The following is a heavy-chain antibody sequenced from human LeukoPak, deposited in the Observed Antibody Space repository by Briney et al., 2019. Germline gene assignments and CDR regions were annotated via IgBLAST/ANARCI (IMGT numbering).Heavy chain of an antibody. J-gene: IGHJ4*02. Sequence: GGSLRLSCAASGFTFSSYAMHWVRQAPGKGLKWVAVISYDGSNKYYADSVKGRFTISRDNSKNTLYLQMNSLRAEDTAVYYCARDWYSSSPFDYWGQGTLVTVSS. V-gene: IGHV3-30-3*01. D-gene: IGHD6-6*01. CDR2: ISYDGSNK. CDR3: ARDWYSSSPFDY. CDR1: GFTFSSYA.